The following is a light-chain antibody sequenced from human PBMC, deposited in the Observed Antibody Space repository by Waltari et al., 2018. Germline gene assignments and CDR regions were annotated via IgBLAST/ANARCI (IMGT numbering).Light chain of an antibody. Sequence: DIQMTQSPSTLSASVGDRVTITCRASQILNSWLAWYQHKPGKAPKLLIYKASNLESWVPSRFSGSGSGTEFTLTISSLQPDDVATYYCQHYNGYPITYGGGTKVELK. J-gene: IGKJ4*01. CDR1: QILNSW. V-gene: IGKV1-5*03. CDR2: KAS. CDR3: QHYNGYPIT.